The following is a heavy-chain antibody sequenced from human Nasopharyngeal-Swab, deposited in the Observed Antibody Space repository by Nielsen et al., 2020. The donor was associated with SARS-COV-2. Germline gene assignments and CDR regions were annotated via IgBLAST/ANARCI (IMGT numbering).Heavy chain of an antibody. CDR2: IYYSGST. J-gene: IGHJ6*02. CDR1: GGSISSYY. V-gene: IGHV4-59*08. Sequence: GSLRLSCTVSGGSISSYYWNWIRQPPGKGLEWIGYIYYSGSTNYNPSLKSRVTISVDTSKNQFSLKLSSVTAADTAVYYYARQDSWYYYYGMDVWGQGTTVTVSS. CDR3: ARQDSWYYYYGMDV.